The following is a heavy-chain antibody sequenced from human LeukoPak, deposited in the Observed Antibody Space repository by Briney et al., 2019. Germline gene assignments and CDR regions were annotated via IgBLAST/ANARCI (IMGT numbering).Heavy chain of an antibody. V-gene: IGHV5-51*01. Sequence: GESLKISFKGSGYSFTSYWIGWVRQMPGKGLEWMGIIYPGDSDTRYSPSFQGQVTISADKSISTAYLQWSSLKASDTAMYYCARRISYYYDSIGYYFDYWGQGTMVTVSS. CDR2: IYPGDSDT. CDR1: GYSFTSYW. D-gene: IGHD3-22*01. J-gene: IGHJ4*02. CDR3: ARRISYYYDSIGYYFDY.